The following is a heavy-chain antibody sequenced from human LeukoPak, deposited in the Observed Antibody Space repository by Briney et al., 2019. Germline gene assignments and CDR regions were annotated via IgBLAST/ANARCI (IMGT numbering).Heavy chain of an antibody. CDR2: FYYRGTT. CDR1: SGSIRTYY. Sequence: SETLSLTCSVSSGSIRTYYWSWIRQPPGKGLEWVGCFYYRGTTNYNPSLKSRLTIPADTSQNHFSLRLDSVTAADTAVYYCASGSYSGRAHLDFWGLGTLVSVSS. J-gene: IGHJ4*02. V-gene: IGHV4-59*01. CDR3: ASGSYSGRAHLDF. D-gene: IGHD3-10*01.